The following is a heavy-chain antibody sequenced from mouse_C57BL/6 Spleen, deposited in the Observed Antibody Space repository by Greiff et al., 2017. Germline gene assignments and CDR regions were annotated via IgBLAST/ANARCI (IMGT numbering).Heavy chain of an antibody. V-gene: IGHV1-69*01. Sequence: QVQLQQPGAELVMPGASVKLSCKASGYTFTSYWMHWVKQRPGQGLEWIGEIDPSDSYTNYNQKFKGKSTLTVDKSSSTAYIQLSSLASEDSAVYDCASGRPGSPAYWGQGTLVTVSA. CDR2: IDPSDSYT. J-gene: IGHJ3*01. CDR3: ASGRPGSPAY. CDR1: GYTFTSYW.